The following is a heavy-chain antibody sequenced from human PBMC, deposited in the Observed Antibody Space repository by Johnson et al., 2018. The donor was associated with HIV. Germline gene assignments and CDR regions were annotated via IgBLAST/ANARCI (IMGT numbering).Heavy chain of an antibody. V-gene: IGHV3-9*01. CDR1: GFTFDDDV. D-gene: IGHD3-22*01. CDR2: ISWNSGSNK. CDR3: AKEGSGYFHAFDI. J-gene: IGHJ3*02. Sequence: LLVESGGGLVQPGRSLRLSCVASGFTFDDDVMHWVRQAPGKGLEWVSGISWNSGSNKYYADSVKGRFTISRDNSKNTLYLQMNSLRAEDTAVYYCAKEGSGYFHAFDIWGQGTMVTVSS.